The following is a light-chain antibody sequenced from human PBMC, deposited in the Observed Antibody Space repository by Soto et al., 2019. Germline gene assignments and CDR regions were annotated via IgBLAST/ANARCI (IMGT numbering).Light chain of an antibody. CDR2: DVN. V-gene: IGLV2-14*01. J-gene: IGLJ1*01. CDR1: ISDNGGYNF. Sequence: QSALTQPASVSGSPGQSITISCTGTISDNGGYNFISWYQHHPGKAPKLVIYDVNNRPSGISYRFSGSRSGNTASLTISGLQAEDEADYYCSSYTSGTTLYVCGTGTKLTVL. CDR3: SSYTSGTTLYV.